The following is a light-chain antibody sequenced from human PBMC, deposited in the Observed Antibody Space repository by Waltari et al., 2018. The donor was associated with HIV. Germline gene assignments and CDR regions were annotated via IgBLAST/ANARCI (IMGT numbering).Light chain of an antibody. CDR2: EVS. CDR1: ISEVGGYHF. CDR3: SSYTSSYTVV. J-gene: IGLJ2*01. Sequence: QSALTQPASVSGSPGQSITISCSAPISEVGGYHFVPWYQQHPGKAPRLIIYEVSDRPSGVSNRFSGSKTDNTASLTISGLQTEDEADYYCSSYTSSYTVVFGGGTKLTVL. V-gene: IGLV2-14*01.